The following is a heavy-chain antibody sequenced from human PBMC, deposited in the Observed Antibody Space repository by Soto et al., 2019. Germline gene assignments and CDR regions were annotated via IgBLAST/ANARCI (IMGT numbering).Heavy chain of an antibody. J-gene: IGHJ6*02. V-gene: IGHV1-46*01. CDR1: GYTFTSYY. Sequence: EASVKVSCKASGYTFTSYYMQWVRQAPGQGLEWMGIINPSGGSTSYAQKFQGRVTMTRDTSTSTVYMELSSLRSEDTAVYYCARDWRDSDGGDFYYYYGMDVWGQGTTVTVSS. CDR3: ARDWRDSDGGDFYYYYGMDV. CDR2: INPSGGST. D-gene: IGHD2-21*02.